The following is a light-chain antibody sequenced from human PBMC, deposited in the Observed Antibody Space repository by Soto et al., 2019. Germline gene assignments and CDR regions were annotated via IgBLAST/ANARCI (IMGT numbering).Light chain of an antibody. Sequence: EIVLTQSPATLSVSQLERDPLXSRAGESVSTFLAWYQQKPGQAPRLLIYEASSRATGIPDRFNGSGSGTDFTLTITSLQSEDFAVYYCHQYNGWPRTFGQGTKVDNK. CDR2: EAS. V-gene: IGKV3D-15*01. CDR3: HQYNGWPRT. CDR1: ESVSTF. J-gene: IGKJ1*01.